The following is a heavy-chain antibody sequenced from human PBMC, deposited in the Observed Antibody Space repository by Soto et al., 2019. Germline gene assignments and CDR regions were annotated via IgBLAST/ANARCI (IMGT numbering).Heavy chain of an antibody. CDR1: GGSLSSSAYS. J-gene: IGHJ3*02. Sequence: SETLSLTCAVSGGSLSSSAYSWSWMRQPPGKGLEWIGFIYQSGSTYYNPSLKSRVTMSLDRPKNQFSLKLSSVTAADTAVYYCATELPLYASDGFYWDDAFDIWGQGTMVTVSS. V-gene: IGHV4-30-2*01. CDR2: IYQSGST. D-gene: IGHD3-22*01. CDR3: ATELPLYASDGFYWDDAFDI.